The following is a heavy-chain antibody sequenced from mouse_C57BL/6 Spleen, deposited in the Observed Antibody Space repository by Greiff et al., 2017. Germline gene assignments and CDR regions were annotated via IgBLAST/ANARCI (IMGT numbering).Heavy chain of an antibody. V-gene: IGHV1-53*01. D-gene: IGHD1-1*01. CDR3: ARGDYGSSYSWFAY. Sequence: QVQLKQPGPELVKPGASVKLSCKASGYTFTSYWMHWVKQRPGQGLEWIGNINPSNGGTKYNEKFKSKATLTVDKSSSTTYMQLSSLTSEDSAVYYCARGDYGSSYSWFAYWGQGTLVTVSA. J-gene: IGHJ3*01. CDR1: GYTFTSYW. CDR2: INPSNGGT.